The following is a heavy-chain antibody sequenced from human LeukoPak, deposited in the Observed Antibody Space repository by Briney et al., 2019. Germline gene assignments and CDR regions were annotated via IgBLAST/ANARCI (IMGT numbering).Heavy chain of an antibody. CDR2: ISSSSSYI. D-gene: IGHD2-15*01. CDR3: ASNGGDNTNPPKDY. J-gene: IGHJ4*02. Sequence: GGSLRLSCAASGFTFNSYSMNWVRQAPGKGLEWVSSISSSSSYIYYADSVKGRFTISRDNAKNSLYLQMNSLRAEDTAVYYCASNGGDNTNPPKDYWGQGTLVTVSS. CDR1: GFTFNSYS. V-gene: IGHV3-21*01.